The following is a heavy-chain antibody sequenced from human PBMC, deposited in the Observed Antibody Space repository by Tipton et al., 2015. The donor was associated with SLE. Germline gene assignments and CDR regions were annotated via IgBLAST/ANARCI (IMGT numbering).Heavy chain of an antibody. CDR3: ARQLTSGYYYEFGY. J-gene: IGHJ4*02. D-gene: IGHD3-22*01. CDR1: GGSISSYY. Sequence: TLSLTCTVSGGSISSYYWSWIRQPPGKGLEWIGYIYYSGSTNYNPPLKSRVTISVDTSKNQYSLRLTSVTAADTAVYYCARQLTSGYYYEFGYWGQGMLVTVSS. CDR2: IYYSGST. V-gene: IGHV4-59*08.